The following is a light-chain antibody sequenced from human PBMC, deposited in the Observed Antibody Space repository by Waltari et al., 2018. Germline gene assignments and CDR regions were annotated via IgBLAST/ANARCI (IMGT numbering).Light chain of an antibody. CDR2: GAS. J-gene: IGKJ1*01. Sequence: VMTQSPATLSVSPGERATLSCRASQSLSSNLAWYQQKPAQVPRLLVYGASTRATGTPARFSGSGSGTEFTLVISGLQSEDFAIYYCQQYNVRPQTFGQGTKVE. CDR3: QQYNVRPQT. CDR1: QSLSSN. V-gene: IGKV3-15*01.